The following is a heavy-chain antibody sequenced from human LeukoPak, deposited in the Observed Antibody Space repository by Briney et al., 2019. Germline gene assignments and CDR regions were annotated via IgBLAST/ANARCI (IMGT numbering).Heavy chain of an antibody. CDR2: KYYSGST. D-gene: IGHD6-19*01. Sequence: KASETLSLTCTVSGGSISSSYWSWIRQPPGKGLEWIGYKYYSGSTYYNPSLKSRVTISVDTSKTQLSLKLNSVTAADTAVYYCAKGRQQQWLENWGQGTLVTVSS. J-gene: IGHJ4*02. V-gene: IGHV4-59*01. CDR1: GGSISSSY. CDR3: AKGRQQQWLEN.